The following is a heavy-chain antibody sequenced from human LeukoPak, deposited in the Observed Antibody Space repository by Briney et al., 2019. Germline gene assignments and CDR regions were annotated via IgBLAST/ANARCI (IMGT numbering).Heavy chain of an antibody. Sequence: PGGSLRLSCAASGFTFSSYWMHWVRQAPGKGLVWVSRTNSDGSSTSYADSVKGRFTISRDNAKNTLYLQMNSLRAEDTAVYYCARGKSQEGRSRESSSYLGYWGQGTLVTVSS. J-gene: IGHJ4*02. CDR2: TNSDGSST. CDR3: ARGKSQEGRSRESSSYLGY. D-gene: IGHD6-6*01. V-gene: IGHV3-74*01. CDR1: GFTFSSYW.